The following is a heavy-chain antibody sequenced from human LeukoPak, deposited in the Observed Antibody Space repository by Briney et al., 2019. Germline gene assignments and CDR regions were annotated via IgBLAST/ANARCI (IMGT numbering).Heavy chain of an antibody. CDR1: GGSISSGFYY. CDR2: IYYSGST. D-gene: IGHD3-10*01. J-gene: IGHJ3*02. CDR3: ARWSRLLWFGELRNAFDI. V-gene: IGHV4-31*03. Sequence: SQTLSLTCSVSGGSISSGFYYWSWIRQHPGKGLEWIGYIYYSGSTYYNPSLKSRVTISVDTSKNQFSLKLSSVTAADTAVYYCARWSRLLWFGELRNAFDIWGQGTMVTVSS.